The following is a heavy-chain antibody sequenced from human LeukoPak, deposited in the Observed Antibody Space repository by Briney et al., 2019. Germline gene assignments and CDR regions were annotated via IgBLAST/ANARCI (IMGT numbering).Heavy chain of an antibody. V-gene: IGHV4-34*01. CDR3: QSRFLEWLLDY. CDR2: IYDSGSA. J-gene: IGHJ4*02. D-gene: IGHD3-3*01. CDR1: GVSFSGYY. Sequence: SETLSLTCAVYGVSFSGYYGSWIRQPPPKRLEWIGSIYDSGSAYYNSSLKSRVTISVDTSKNQFSLKLNSVTAADTAMYYCQSRFLEWLLDYWGQGTLVTVPS.